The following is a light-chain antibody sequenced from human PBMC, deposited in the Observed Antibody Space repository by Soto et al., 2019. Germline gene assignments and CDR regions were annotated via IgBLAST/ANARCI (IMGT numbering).Light chain of an antibody. V-gene: IGKV3-11*01. Sequence: EIVLTQSPATLSLSPGERATLYCRASQSVSTYLAWYQQKPGHAPRLLIYDASNRSTGIPARFSGSGSGTDFTLTISSLEPEDFAVYYCPQRNNWPWTFGQGTKVAVK. CDR1: QSVSTY. CDR2: DAS. J-gene: IGKJ1*01. CDR3: PQRNNWPWT.